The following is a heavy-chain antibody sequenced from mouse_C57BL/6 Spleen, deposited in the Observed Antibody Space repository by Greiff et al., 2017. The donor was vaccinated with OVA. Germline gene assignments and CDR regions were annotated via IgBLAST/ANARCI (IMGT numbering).Heavy chain of an antibody. J-gene: IGHJ1*03. D-gene: IGHD1-1*01. Sequence: EVQLQQSGPVLVKPGASVKMSCKASGYTFTDYYMNWVKQSHGKSLEWIGVINPYNGGTSYNQKFKGKATLTVDKSSSTAYMELNSLTSEDSAVYYCARFTTVVATPYFDVWGTGTTVTVSS. CDR1: GYTFTDYY. CDR3: ARFTTVVATPYFDV. CDR2: INPYNGGT. V-gene: IGHV1-19*01.